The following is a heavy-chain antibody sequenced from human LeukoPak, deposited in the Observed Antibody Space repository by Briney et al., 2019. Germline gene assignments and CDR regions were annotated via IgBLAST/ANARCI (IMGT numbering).Heavy chain of an antibody. V-gene: IGHV4-59*08. Sequence: SETLSLTCTVSGGSLVSYYWIWIRQPPGKGLEWIGYVYYGGHSNYNPSLTSRVPISVDTSRNQFSLQMTSVTAADTAVYYCARLSPDGSGNRPDYWGQGTLVTVSS. J-gene: IGHJ4*02. CDR2: VYYGGHS. D-gene: IGHD3-3*01. CDR3: ARLSPDGSGNRPDY. CDR1: GGSLVSYY.